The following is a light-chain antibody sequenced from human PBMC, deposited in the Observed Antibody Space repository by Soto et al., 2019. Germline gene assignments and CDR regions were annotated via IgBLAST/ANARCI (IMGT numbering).Light chain of an antibody. CDR2: DNS. CDR1: SSNIGNNY. J-gene: IGLJ2*01. Sequence: QSALTQPPSVSAAPGQKVTISCSGSSSNIGNNYVSWYQQLPGTAPKLLIYDNSYRPSGIPDRFSGSKSGTSATLGITGLQTGDEADYYCGTWDNSLSVVVFGGGTKLTVL. V-gene: IGLV1-51*01. CDR3: GTWDNSLSVVV.